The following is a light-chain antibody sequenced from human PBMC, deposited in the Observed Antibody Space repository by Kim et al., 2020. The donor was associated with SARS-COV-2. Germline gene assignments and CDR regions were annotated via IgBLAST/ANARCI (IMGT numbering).Light chain of an antibody. CDR2: GPS. J-gene: IGKJ1*01. CDR3: QQYCRLPWT. V-gene: IGKV3-20*01. Sequence: EIVLTQSPGTLSLSPGERANLSCRASQSLSSNYLAWHQQKPGQAPRLLIYGPSTRATGIPDRFSGSGSESDFTLTISRLEPEDFAVYYCQQYCRLPWTFGQGTKVDIK. CDR1: QSLSSNY.